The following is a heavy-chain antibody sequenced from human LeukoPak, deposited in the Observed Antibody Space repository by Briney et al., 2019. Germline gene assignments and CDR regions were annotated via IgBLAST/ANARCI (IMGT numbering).Heavy chain of an antibody. CDR2: INTNTGNP. Sequence: GASVKVSCKASGYTFTNYAMNWVRQAPGQGLEWMGWINTNTGNPTYAQGFTGRFVFSLDTSVSTAYLQISSLKAEDTAVYYCARDRHVLTSYYWYFDFWAVAPWSLSPQ. D-gene: IGHD3-9*01. CDR3: ARDRHVLTSYYWYFDF. V-gene: IGHV7-4-1*02. CDR1: GYTFTNYA. J-gene: IGHJ2*01.